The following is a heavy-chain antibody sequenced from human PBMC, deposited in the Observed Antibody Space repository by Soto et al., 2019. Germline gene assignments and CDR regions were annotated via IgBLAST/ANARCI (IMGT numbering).Heavy chain of an antibody. J-gene: IGHJ2*01. D-gene: IGHD2-15*01. Sequence: GGSLRLSCAASGFTFSSAWMSWVRQAPGKGLEWVGRIKSKTDGGTTDYAAPVKGRFTISRDDSKNTLYLQMNSLKTEDTAVYYCTTLYCSGGSCYWDWYFDLWGRGTLVTVSS. CDR3: TTLYCSGGSCYWDWYFDL. CDR1: GFTFSSAW. V-gene: IGHV3-15*01. CDR2: IKSKTDGGTT.